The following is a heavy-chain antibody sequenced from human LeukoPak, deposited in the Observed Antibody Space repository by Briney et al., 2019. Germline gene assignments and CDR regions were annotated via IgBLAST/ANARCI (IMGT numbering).Heavy chain of an antibody. CDR1: GFTFSSYE. J-gene: IGHJ4*02. CDR3: ARVFSTTLDY. Sequence: PGGSLRLSCAASGFTFSSYEMNCVRQAPGKGLEWVSYIGSSGSTMFYADSVKGRFTISRDNAKNSLYLQMNSLRAEDTAVYYCARVFSTTLDYWGQGTLVTVSS. V-gene: IGHV3-48*03. CDR2: IGSSGSTM. D-gene: IGHD1-26*01.